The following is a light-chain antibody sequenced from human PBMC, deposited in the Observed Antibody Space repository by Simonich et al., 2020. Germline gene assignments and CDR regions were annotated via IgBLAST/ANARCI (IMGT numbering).Light chain of an antibody. Sequence: QSVLTQPPSVSGAPGQRVTISCTGSSSNIGAGYDVHWYQQLPGTAPNLLIYGNSNRPSGVPDRCSGSKSGTSASLAITGLQAEDEADYYCAAWDDSLSGGVFGGGTKLTVL. CDR3: AAWDDSLSGGV. CDR1: SSNIGAGYD. CDR2: GNS. V-gene: IGLV1-40*01. J-gene: IGLJ3*02.